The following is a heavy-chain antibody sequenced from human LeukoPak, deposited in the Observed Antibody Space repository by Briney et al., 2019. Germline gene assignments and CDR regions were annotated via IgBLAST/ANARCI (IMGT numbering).Heavy chain of an antibody. CDR3: ARDVGSWYMYY. V-gene: IGHV4-38-2*02. D-gene: IGHD6-13*01. CDR1: GYSISSGYY. J-gene: IGHJ4*02. Sequence: SETLSLTCTVSGYSISSGYYWGWIRQPPGKGLEWIGSIYHSGSTYYNPSLKSRVTISVDTSKNQFSLKLSSVTAADTAVYYCARDVGSWYMYYWGQGTLVTVSS. CDR2: IYHSGST.